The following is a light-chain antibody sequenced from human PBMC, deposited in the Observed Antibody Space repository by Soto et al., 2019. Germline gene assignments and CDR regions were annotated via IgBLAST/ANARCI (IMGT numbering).Light chain of an antibody. CDR3: QRRSNWPPIT. Sequence: EIVLTQSPATLSLSPGERATLSCRASQSVSNYLAWYQQKPGQAPRLLIYDASTRATGIPARFSGRGSGTDFTLTISSLEPEDFAAVYYCQRRSNWPPITFGQGTRLEI. J-gene: IGKJ5*01. CDR1: QSVSNY. V-gene: IGKV3-11*01. CDR2: DAS.